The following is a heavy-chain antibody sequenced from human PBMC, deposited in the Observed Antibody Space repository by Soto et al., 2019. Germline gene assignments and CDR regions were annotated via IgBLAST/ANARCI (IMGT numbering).Heavy chain of an antibody. CDR1: GGSISSYY. CDR3: ARHVPRTTYYDFWSGYNDAFDI. Sequence: QVQLQESGPGLVKPSETLSLTCTVSGGSISSYYWSWIRQPPGKGLEWIGYIYYSGSTNYNPSLKSRVTISVDTSKNQFSLKLSSVTAADTAVYYCARHVPRTTYYDFWSGYNDAFDIWGQGTMVTVSS. D-gene: IGHD3-3*01. V-gene: IGHV4-59*08. J-gene: IGHJ3*02. CDR2: IYYSGST.